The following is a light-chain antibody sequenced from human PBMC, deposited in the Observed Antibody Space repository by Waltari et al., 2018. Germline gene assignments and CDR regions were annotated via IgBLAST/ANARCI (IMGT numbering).Light chain of an antibody. CDR2: GAS. CDR3: QHLNSYPYT. CDR1: QGVGNS. V-gene: IGKV1-9*01. J-gene: IGKJ2*01. Sequence: DIQLTQSPSFLSASVGDRVTITCRARQGVGNSLVWYQQKPGKAPKVLIYGASTLHSGVPSRFSGSGSGTEFTLTIGSLQPEDFATYYCQHLNSYPYTFGQGTKLEIE.